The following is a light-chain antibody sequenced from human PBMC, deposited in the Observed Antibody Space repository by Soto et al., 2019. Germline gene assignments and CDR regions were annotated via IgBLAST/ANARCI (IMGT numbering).Light chain of an antibody. CDR2: VVT. CDR3: SSFRSGSVVL. V-gene: IGLV2-14*01. J-gene: IGLJ3*02. CDR1: SSDVGGYNY. Sequence: QSALTQPASVSGSPGQSITISCTGTSSDVGGYNYVSWYQQHPGKAPKLVIYVVTYRPSGVSARFSGSKFQNTASLTISGLQAEDEADYYCSSFRSGSVVLFGGGTKLTVL.